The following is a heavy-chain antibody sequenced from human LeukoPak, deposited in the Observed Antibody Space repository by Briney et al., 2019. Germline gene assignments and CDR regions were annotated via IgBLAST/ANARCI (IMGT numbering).Heavy chain of an antibody. CDR2: IIPIFGTA. V-gene: IGHV1-69*05. CDR1: GGTFSSYA. CDR3: ARLDTKQEYYFDY. J-gene: IGHJ4*02. Sequence: ASVKVSCKASGGTFSSYAISWVRQAPGQGLEWMGGIIPIFGTANYAQKFQGRVTITTDESTSTAYMELSSLRSEDTAVYYCARLDTKQEYYFDYWGQGTLVTVSS.